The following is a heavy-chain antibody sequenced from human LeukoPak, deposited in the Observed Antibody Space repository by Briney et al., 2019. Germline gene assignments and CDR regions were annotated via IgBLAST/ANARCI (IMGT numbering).Heavy chain of an antibody. CDR1: GFNFDDYG. D-gene: IGHD3-10*01. V-gene: IGHV3-20*04. CDR2: ISWNGGST. Sequence: PGGSLRLSCAASGFNFDDYGMSWVRQAPGKGLEWVSGISWNGGSTGYADSVKGRFTISRDNAKNSLHLQMNSLRAEDTGFFYCARAARSSGSYYNGAFDIWGQGTMVTVSS. J-gene: IGHJ3*02. CDR3: ARAARSSGSYYNGAFDI.